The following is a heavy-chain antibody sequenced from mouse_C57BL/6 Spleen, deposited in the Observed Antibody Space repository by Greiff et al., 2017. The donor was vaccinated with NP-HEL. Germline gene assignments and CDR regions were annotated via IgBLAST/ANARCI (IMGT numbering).Heavy chain of an antibody. Sequence: VQLQQSVAELVRPGASVKLSCTASGINIKNTYMHWVKQRPEQGLEWIGRIDPANGNTKYAPKFQGKATITAEPSSNAAYLQLSSLTSEDTAIYYCATITTVVPYYFDYWGQGTTLTVSS. J-gene: IGHJ2*01. CDR1: GINIKNTY. CDR3: ATITTVVPYYFDY. CDR2: IDPANGNT. D-gene: IGHD1-1*01. V-gene: IGHV14-3*01.